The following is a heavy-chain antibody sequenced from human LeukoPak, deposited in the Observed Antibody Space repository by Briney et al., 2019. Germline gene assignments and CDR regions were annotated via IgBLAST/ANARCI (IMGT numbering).Heavy chain of an antibody. V-gene: IGHV1-2*02. J-gene: IGHJ5*02. D-gene: IGHD3-3*01. CDR1: GYTFTSYD. CDR2: INPNSGGT. CDR3: ARDDYDFWSGYYGSWFDP. Sequence: GASVKVSCKASGYTFTSYDINWVRQATGQGLEWMGWINPNSGGTNYAQKFQGRVTMTRDTSISTAYMELSRLRSDDTAVYYCARDDYDFWSGYYGSWFDPWGQGTLVTVSS.